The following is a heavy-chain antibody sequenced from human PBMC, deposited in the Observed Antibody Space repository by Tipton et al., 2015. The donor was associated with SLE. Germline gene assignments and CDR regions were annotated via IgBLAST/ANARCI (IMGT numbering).Heavy chain of an antibody. Sequence: SLRLSCAASGFTFSSYAMHWVRQAPGKGLEWVAVISYDGSNKYYADSVKGRFTISRDNSKNTLYLQMNSLRAEDTAVYYCARGFLEWLFFFDYWGQGTLVTVSS. J-gene: IGHJ4*02. D-gene: IGHD3-3*01. CDR2: ISYDGSNK. CDR1: GFTFSSYA. V-gene: IGHV3-30*04. CDR3: ARGFLEWLFFFDY.